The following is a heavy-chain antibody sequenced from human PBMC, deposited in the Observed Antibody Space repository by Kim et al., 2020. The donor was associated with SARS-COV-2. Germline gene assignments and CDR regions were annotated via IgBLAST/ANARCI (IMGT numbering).Heavy chain of an antibody. CDR2: IYYSGST. Sequence: SETLSLTCTVSGCSISSSSYYWVWLRPPPGQGLEWIVSIYYSGSTYSNPSLNRRVTISVDTSKNQFSLKLSSVTAAATAVYYCARQVAALNDYYYYYYL. V-gene: IGHV4-39*01. CDR3: ARQVAALNDYYYYYYL. J-gene: IGHJ6*03. D-gene: IGHD6-13*01. CDR1: GCSISSSSYY.